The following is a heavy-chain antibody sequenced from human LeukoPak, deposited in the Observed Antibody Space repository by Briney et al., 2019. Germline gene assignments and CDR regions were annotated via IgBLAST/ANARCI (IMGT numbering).Heavy chain of an antibody. CDR3: CTGDYYDSSGYYYFSDY. J-gene: IGHJ4*02. CDR1: GFTFGSYG. D-gene: IGHD3-22*01. Sequence: GRSLRLSCAAAGFTFGSYGMHWVRQAPNKWLEWVAVISYDGSNKYYADSVKGRFTISRDNSKNTLYLQMNSLRAEDTAVYYCCTGDYYDSSGYYYFSDYWGQGTLVTVSS. CDR2: ISYDGSNK. V-gene: IGHV3-30*03.